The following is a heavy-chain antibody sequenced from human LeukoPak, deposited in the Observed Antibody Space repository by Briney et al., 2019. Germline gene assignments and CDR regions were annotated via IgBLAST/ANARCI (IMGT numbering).Heavy chain of an antibody. CDR1: GCSISSYY. D-gene: IGHD5-18*01. Sequence: PSETLSFTCTASGCSISSYYWSWIPQPPGKGLKWIGYIYYSGSTNYNPSLKSRVTISVDTSKNQFSLKLSSVTAADTAVYYCASATSGYSYGYYYYYYMDVWGKGTTVTVSS. CDR3: ASATSGYSYGYYYYYYMDV. V-gene: IGHV4-59*01. CDR2: IYYSGST. J-gene: IGHJ6*03.